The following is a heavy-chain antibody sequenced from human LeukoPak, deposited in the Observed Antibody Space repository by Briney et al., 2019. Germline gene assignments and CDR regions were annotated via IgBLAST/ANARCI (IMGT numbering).Heavy chain of an antibody. CDR2: IIRGLGIS. V-gene: IGHV1-69*04. Sequence: SVKVSCKASGGTFSSYAINWVRQAPGQGLEWMGRIIRGLGISNYAQKFQGRVRITADKSTSTTYMELSSLRSEDTAVYYCASARQRHCTNGVCPSLTDSWGQGTLVTVSS. CDR1: GGTFSSYA. J-gene: IGHJ4*02. CDR3: ASARQRHCTNGVCPSLTDS. D-gene: IGHD2-8*01.